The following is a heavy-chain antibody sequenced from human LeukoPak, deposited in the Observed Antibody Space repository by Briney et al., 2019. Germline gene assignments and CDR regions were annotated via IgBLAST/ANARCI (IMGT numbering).Heavy chain of an antibody. CDR2: ISSSSSTI. CDR3: AREVLRWYPLDAFDI. J-gene: IGHJ3*02. V-gene: IGHV3-48*01. CDR1: GFTFSSYS. Sequence: HPGGSLRLSCAASGFTFSSYSMNWVRQAPGKGLEWVSYISSSSSTIYYADSVKGRFTISRDNAKNSLYLQMTSLRAEDTAVYYCAREVLRWYPLDAFDIWGQGTMVTVSS. D-gene: IGHD4-23*01.